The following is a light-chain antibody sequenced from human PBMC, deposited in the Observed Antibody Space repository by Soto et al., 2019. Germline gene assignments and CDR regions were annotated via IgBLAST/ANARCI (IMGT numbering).Light chain of an antibody. CDR2: GAS. J-gene: IGKJ5*01. CDR1: QSVSSN. CDR3: HHYGGSPIT. Sequence: EIVMTQSPATLSVSPGERATLSCRASQSVSSNLAWYQQKPGQAPRLLIYGASTRATGIPARFSGSGSGTDFTLTISRLEPEDFAVYYCHHYGGSPITFGQGTRLEIK. V-gene: IGKV3-15*01.